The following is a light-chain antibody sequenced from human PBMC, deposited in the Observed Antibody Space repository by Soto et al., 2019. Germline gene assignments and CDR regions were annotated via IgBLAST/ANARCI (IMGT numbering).Light chain of an antibody. V-gene: IGLV2-14*01. J-gene: IGLJ1*01. Sequence: QSALTQPSSVSGSPGQSITISCTGTSSDVGGYNYVSWYQQHPGKAPKLMIYEVSNRPSGVSNRFFGSKSGNTASLTISGLQAEDEADYYCSSYTSSSTLYVFGTGTKLTVL. CDR1: SSDVGGYNY. CDR2: EVS. CDR3: SSYTSSSTLYV.